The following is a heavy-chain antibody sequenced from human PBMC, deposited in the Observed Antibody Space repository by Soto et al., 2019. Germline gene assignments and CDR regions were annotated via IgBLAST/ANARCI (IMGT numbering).Heavy chain of an antibody. CDR2: ITSRSTYT. J-gene: IGHJ5*02. Sequence: GGSLILSCAASGFTLSDYYMSWFRQAPGKGLEWVSYITSRSTYTNYADPVKGRFTISRDNAKNLVFLQMNSLRGDDTAVYFWARDVDSASWFDPWGQGTLVTVSS. D-gene: IGHD3-22*01. CDR3: ARDVDSASWFDP. CDR1: GFTLSDYY. V-gene: IGHV3-11*06.